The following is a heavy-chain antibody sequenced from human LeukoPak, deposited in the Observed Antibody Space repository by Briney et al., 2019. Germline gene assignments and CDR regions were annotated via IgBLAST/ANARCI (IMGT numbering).Heavy chain of an antibody. Sequence: GGSLRLSCAVSGFTFSDYYMTWIRQAPGKGLEWVSYISTSSRYINYADSVKSRFTISRDNAKNSLYLQMNSLRADDTAVYYCARAHGSESYYSTFDYWGQGTLVTVSS. V-gene: IGHV3-11*06. CDR1: GFTFSDYY. D-gene: IGHD3-10*01. J-gene: IGHJ4*02. CDR3: ARAHGSESYYSTFDY. CDR2: ISTSSRYI.